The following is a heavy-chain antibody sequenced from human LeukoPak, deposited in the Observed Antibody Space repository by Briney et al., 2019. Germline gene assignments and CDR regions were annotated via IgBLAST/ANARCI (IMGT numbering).Heavy chain of an antibody. CDR1: GFTVSVNY. CDR3: VRDFSGDFAIRVV. Sequence: GGSLRLSCAASGFTVSVNYMGWVRQAPGKGLEWVSVLYTGNRTYYGDSVKGRFTISRDISKNTLFLDMNSLRAEDTAVYYCVRDFSGDFAIRVVWGQGTTVTVSS. V-gene: IGHV3-66*01. D-gene: IGHD4-17*01. J-gene: IGHJ6*02. CDR2: LYTGNRT.